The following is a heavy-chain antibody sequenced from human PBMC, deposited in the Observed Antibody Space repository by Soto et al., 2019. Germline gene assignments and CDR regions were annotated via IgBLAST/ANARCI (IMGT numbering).Heavy chain of an antibody. D-gene: IGHD6-13*01. CDR2: ISFDGGSQ. Sequence: QVQLVESGGGVVQPGRSLRLSCAASGFDFNTYGLHWVRQAPGKGLEWVAAISFDGGSQYYADSVKGRFTVSRDKSNSKVYVHMNCLGSEDTATYLCAKVWSCAAAGSGVCFCPCCHGTMVIVSS. CDR3: AKVWSCAAAGSGVCFCP. V-gene: IGHV3-30*18. J-gene: IGHJ5*02. CDR1: GFDFNTYG.